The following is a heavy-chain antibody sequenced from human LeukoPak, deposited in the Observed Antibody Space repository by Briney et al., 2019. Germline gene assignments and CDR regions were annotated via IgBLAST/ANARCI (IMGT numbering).Heavy chain of an antibody. J-gene: IGHJ4*02. CDR3: ACPAFGHYGGNDGMLGY. D-gene: IGHD4-23*01. V-gene: IGHV3-64*01. Sequence: PGGSLRLSCAASGFTFSSYAMHWVRQAPGKGLEYVSAISSNGGSTYYANSVKGRFTISRDNSKNTLYLQMGSLRAEDMAVYYCACPAFGHYGGNDGMLGYWGQGTLVTVSS. CDR1: GFTFSSYA. CDR2: ISSNGGST.